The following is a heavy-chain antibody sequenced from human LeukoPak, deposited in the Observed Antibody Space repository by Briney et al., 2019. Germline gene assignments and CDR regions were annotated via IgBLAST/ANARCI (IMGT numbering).Heavy chain of an antibody. Sequence: GGSLRLSCAASGFTFSSYAMSWVRQAPGKGLEWVSAISGSGGSTYYADSVKGRFTISRDNSKNTLYLQMDSLRAEDTAVYYCAKVQWLVPTFDYWGQGTLVTVSS. J-gene: IGHJ4*02. CDR3: AKVQWLVPTFDY. D-gene: IGHD6-19*01. CDR2: ISGSGGST. V-gene: IGHV3-23*01. CDR1: GFTFSSYA.